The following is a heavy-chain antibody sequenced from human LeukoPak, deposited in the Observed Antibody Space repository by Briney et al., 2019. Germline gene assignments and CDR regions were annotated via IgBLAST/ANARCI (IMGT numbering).Heavy chain of an antibody. J-gene: IGHJ3*02. V-gene: IGHV3-21*06. D-gene: IGHD3-9*01. CDR3: ARDTYDILTGYYKWAFDI. CDR1: GFTFSSYT. Sequence: GGSLTLSCAASGFTFSSYTMNWVRQAPGKGLEWVSSISSSSSYIYYADSVKRRFNISRDNATNSLYLQMNSLRAEDTAVYYCARDTYDILTGYYKWAFDIWGQGTMVTVSS. CDR2: ISSSSSYI.